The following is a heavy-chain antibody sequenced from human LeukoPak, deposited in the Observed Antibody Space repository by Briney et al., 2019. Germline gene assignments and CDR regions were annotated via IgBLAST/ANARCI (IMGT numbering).Heavy chain of an antibody. CDR1: GGSISSSSYY. Sequence: SETLSLTCTVSGGSISSSSYYWGWIRQPPGKGLEWIGSIYYSGSTYYNPSPKSRVTISVDTSKNQFSLKLSSVTAADTAVYYCARDRYSSGWIDYWGQGTLVTVSS. D-gene: IGHD6-19*01. CDR2: IYYSGST. V-gene: IGHV4-39*07. J-gene: IGHJ4*02. CDR3: ARDRYSSGWIDY.